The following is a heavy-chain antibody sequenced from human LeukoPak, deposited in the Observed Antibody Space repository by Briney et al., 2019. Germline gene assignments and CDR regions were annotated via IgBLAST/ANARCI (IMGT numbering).Heavy chain of an antibody. CDR3: ARSLSGYPY. CDR2: ISGDRSYI. J-gene: IGHJ4*02. CDR1: GFTFSPFG. Sequence: GGSLRLSCAASGFTFSPFGMNWVRQAPGKGLELVSYISGDRSYIYYADSLKGRFTVSRDNGKNSLYLHMNSLRAEDTAIYYCARSLSGYPYWGQGTLVTVSS. D-gene: IGHD5-12*01. V-gene: IGHV3-21*05.